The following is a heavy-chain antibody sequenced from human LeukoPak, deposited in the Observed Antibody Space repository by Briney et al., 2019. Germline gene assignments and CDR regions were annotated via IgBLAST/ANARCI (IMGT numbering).Heavy chain of an antibody. V-gene: IGHV4-61*02. D-gene: IGHD6-19*01. CDR2: IYTSGST. CDR3: ARDGRLYSSGQVVWFDP. CDR1: GGSISSGSYY. J-gene: IGHJ5*02. Sequence: SETLSLTCTVSGGSISSGSYYWSWIRQPAGMRLEWIGRIYTSGSTYYNPSLKSRVTISVDTSKSQFSLKVTSVTAADTAVYFCARDGRLYSSGQVVWFDPWGQGTLVTVSS.